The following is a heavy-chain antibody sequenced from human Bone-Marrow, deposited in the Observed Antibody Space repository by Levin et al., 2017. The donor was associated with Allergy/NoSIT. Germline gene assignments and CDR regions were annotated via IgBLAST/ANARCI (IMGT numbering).Heavy chain of an antibody. CDR3: ARVHLGYCSGGSCPYFDY. J-gene: IGHJ4*02. CDR2: IKQDGSEK. CDR1: GFTFSSYW. V-gene: IGHV3-7*01. D-gene: IGHD2-15*01. Sequence: SCAASGFTFSSYWMSWVRQAPGKGLEWVANIKQDGSEKYYVDSVKGRFTISRDNAKNSLYLQMNSLRAEDTAVYYCARVHLGYCSGGSCPYFDYWGQGTLVTVSS.